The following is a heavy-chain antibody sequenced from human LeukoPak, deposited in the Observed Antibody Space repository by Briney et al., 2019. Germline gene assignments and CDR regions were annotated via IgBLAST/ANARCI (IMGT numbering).Heavy chain of an antibody. CDR2: IYTSGST. CDR3: ARGGSDTAMVSPYYYYMDV. D-gene: IGHD5-18*01. V-gene: IGHV4-4*07. Sequence: SETLSLTCTVSGGSISSYYWSWIRQPAGKGLEWIGRIYTSGSTNYNPSLKSRVTISVDTSKNQFSLKLSSVTAADTAVYYCARGGSDTAMVSPYYYYMDVWGKGTTVTVSS. CDR1: GGSISSYY. J-gene: IGHJ6*03.